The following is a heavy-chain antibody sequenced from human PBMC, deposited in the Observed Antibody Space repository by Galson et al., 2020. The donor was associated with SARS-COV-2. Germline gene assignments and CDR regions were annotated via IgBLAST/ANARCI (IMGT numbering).Heavy chain of an antibody. D-gene: IGHD4-17*01. CDR2: ISNSGGT. CDR1: GTSISSGSYS. CDR3: ARLHYGEYAPEAFDI. J-gene: IGHJ3*02. V-gene: IGHV4-30-2*01. Sequence: SATLSLTCAASGTSISSGSYSWNCIRQPPGKGLEWIGYISNSGGTYYNPSLKSRVTISGDRSKNQFSLRLSSVTAADTAVYYCARLHYGEYAPEAFDIWGPGTRVTVAS.